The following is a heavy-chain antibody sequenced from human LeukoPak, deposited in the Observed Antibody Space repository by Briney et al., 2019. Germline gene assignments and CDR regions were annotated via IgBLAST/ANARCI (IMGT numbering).Heavy chain of an antibody. CDR1: GGTFSSYA. D-gene: IGHD3-22*01. J-gene: IGHJ4*02. CDR3: ARVSPNYYDSSGYFDY. V-gene: IGHV1-69*05. CDR2: IIPIFGTA. Sequence: GASVKVSCKASGGTFSSYAISWVRQAPGQGLEWMGGIIPIFGTANYAQKFQGRVTITTDESTSTAYMELSSPRSEDTAVYYCARVSPNYYDSSGYFDYWGQGTLVTVSS.